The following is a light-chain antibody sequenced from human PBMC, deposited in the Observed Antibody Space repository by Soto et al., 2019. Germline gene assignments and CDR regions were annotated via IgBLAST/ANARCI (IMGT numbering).Light chain of an antibody. CDR3: QQYENLPT. CDR2: DAS. CDR1: QNIKNY. Sequence: IQMTQSPSSLSASVGDRLTIICQASQNIKNYLNWYQQKPGRAPKLLIYDASNLEAGVPSRFRGSGSGTDFTFTISRLQPEDIATDDCQQYENLPTFGQGTRLEIK. V-gene: IGKV1-33*01. J-gene: IGKJ5*01.